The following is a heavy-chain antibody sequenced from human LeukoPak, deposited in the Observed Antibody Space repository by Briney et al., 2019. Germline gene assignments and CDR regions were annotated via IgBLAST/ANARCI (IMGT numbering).Heavy chain of an antibody. V-gene: IGHV3-7*01. CDR1: GFTFSSYW. CDR3: ARESRQYYMDV. CDR2: IKQDGSEK. J-gene: IGHJ6*03. Sequence: GGSLRLSCAASGFTFSSYWMSWVRQAPGKGLEWVANIKQDGSEKYYVDSVKGRFTISSDNAKNSLYLQMNSLRAEDTAVYYCARESRQYYMDVWGKGTTVTVSS. D-gene: IGHD6-6*01.